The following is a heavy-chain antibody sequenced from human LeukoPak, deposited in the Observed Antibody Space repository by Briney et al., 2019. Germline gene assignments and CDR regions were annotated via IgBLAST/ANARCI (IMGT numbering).Heavy chain of an antibody. Sequence: GGSLRLSCAASGFTFSNFGMHWVRQAPGKGLEWVAGIWYDGDNKYYADSVKGRFTVSRDNSKNTLYLQMNSLRAEDTAVYYCAKSPYYYDSSGYAFYYYMDVWGKGTTVTVSS. CDR2: IWYDGDNK. D-gene: IGHD3-22*01. V-gene: IGHV3-33*06. CDR1: GFTFSNFG. CDR3: AKSPYYYDSSGYAFYYYMDV. J-gene: IGHJ6*03.